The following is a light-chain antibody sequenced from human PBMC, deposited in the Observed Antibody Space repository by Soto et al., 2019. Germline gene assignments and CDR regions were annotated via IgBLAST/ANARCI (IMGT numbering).Light chain of an antibody. CDR3: SSYTSSNTWV. J-gene: IGLJ3*02. Sequence: QSALTQPPSASGSPGQSVTISCTGTSSDVGAYNFVSWFQQHPGKAPKLMIYDVSKRPSGVPDRFSGSKSDNTASLTVYGLQAEDEGDYYCSSYTSSNTWVFGGGTKLTVL. CDR1: SSDVGAYNF. CDR2: DVS. V-gene: IGLV2-8*01.